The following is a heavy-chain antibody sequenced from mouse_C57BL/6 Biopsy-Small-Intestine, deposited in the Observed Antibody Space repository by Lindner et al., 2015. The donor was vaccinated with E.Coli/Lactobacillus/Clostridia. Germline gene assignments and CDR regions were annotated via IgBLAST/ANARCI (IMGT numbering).Heavy chain of an antibody. Sequence: VQLQESGPELVKPGASVKISCKASGYTFTDYYIHWVKQRPGQGLEWIGWIYPGSGNTKYNEKFKGKATLTVDTSSSTAYMQLRSLTSEDSALYYCARMGYDDYFDYWGQGTTLTVSS. CDR2: IYPGSGNT. CDR3: ARMGYDDYFDY. CDR1: GYTFTDYY. D-gene: IGHD2-2*01. J-gene: IGHJ2*01. V-gene: IGHV1-84*01.